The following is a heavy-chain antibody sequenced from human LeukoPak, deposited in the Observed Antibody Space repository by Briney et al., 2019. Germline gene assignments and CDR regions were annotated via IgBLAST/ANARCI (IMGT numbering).Heavy chain of an antibody. CDR2: ISYDGTNK. D-gene: IGHD4-23*01. J-gene: IGHJ4*02. CDR3: ARDTGVSLDY. Sequence: GGSLRLSCAASGFTFSNYWMTWVRQAPGKGLEWVAVISYDGTNKYYADSVKGRFTISRDNSKNTLYVQMNSLRAEDTAVYYCARDTGVSLDYWGQGTLVTVSS. CDR1: GFTFSNYW. V-gene: IGHV3-30*03.